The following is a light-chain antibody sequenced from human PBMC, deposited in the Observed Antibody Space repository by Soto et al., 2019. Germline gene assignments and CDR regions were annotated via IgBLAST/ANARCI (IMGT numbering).Light chain of an antibody. CDR2: GAS. V-gene: IGKV3-20*01. Sequence: ETVLTQSPGTLSWSPGERATLSCRASQSVSSNFLAWYQQKPGQAPRLLIYGASSRATGVPDRFSGGGSGTDFTLTISRLEPEDFAVYYCQRYASSPYTFGQGTKLEIK. CDR3: QRYASSPYT. CDR1: QSVSSNF. J-gene: IGKJ2*01.